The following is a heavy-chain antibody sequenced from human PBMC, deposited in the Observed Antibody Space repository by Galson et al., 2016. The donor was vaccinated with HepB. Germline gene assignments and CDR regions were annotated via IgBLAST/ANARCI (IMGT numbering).Heavy chain of an antibody. Sequence: PALVKPTQTLTLTCTFSGFSLTTSGMCVSWIRQPPGKALEWLARIDWDDEKYYSASLETRHTISKDTSKNQVVLTMTNMDPVDTATYYCARGGFGDLLYFDPWGQGTLVTVPP. CDR3: ARGGFGDLLYFDP. V-gene: IGHV2-70*11. CDR2: IDWDDEK. J-gene: IGHJ5*02. CDR1: GFSLTTSGMC. D-gene: IGHD3-10*01.